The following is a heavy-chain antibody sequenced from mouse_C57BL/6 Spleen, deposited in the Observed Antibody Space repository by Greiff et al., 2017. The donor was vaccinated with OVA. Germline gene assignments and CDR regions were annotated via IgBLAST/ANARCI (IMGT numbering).Heavy chain of an antibody. D-gene: IGHD2-4*01. Sequence: QVQLQQSGAELVRPGSSVKLSCTASGYTFTSYWMHWVKQRPIQGLEWIGNIDPSDSETHYNQKFKDKATLTVDKSSSTAYMQLSSLTSEDSAVYYCARSGDYDGGVAYWGQGTLVTVSA. J-gene: IGHJ3*01. CDR3: ARSGDYDGGVAY. CDR1: GYTFTSYW. CDR2: IDPSDSET. V-gene: IGHV1-52*01.